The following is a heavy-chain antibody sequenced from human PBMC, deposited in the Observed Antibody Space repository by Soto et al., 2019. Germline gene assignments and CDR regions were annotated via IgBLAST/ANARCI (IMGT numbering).Heavy chain of an antibody. CDR1: VDSVSSNSAA. CDR2: TYYKSKWYT. J-gene: IGHJ4*02. V-gene: IGHV6-1*01. Sequence: SQTLSLTCAISVDSVSSNSAAWNLIRQSPSRGLEWLGATYYKSKWYTDYALSVKSRITINTNTSKNQFSLQLNSVTPEETAVYYCARDRDSGKNYFDYWGQGTLVTVS. CDR3: ARDRDSGKNYFDY. D-gene: IGHD1-26*01.